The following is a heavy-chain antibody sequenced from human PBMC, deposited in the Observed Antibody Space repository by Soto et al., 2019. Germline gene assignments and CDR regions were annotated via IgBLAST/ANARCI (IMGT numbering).Heavy chain of an antibody. D-gene: IGHD6-19*01. CDR1: GIEFSNYA. CDR3: AKDGNWLDVYFDV. J-gene: IGHJ4*02. CDR2: SSASGRSR. Sequence: GGSLRLSCVASGIEFSNYAMSWVRQAPGKGLEWVSISSASGRSRYHADSVKGRFTISRDNSKNPLYLHMTNLRAEDTAVYYCAKDGNWLDVYFDVWGQGTPVTVSS. V-gene: IGHV3-23*01.